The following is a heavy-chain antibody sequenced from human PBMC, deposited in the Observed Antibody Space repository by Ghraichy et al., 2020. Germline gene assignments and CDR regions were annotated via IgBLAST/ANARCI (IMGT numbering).Heavy chain of an antibody. D-gene: IGHD3-3*02. CDR3: AKLAGGDSGY. CDR2: ITGNSGST. J-gene: IGHJ4*02. Sequence: GGSLRLSCAASGFTFSTYAMSWVRQAPGKGLEWVSSITGNSGSTYYGDSVKGRFTISRDNFKNTLYLQMNSLSAEDTAVYYCAKLAGGDSGYWGQGTLVTVSS. CDR1: GFTFSTYA. V-gene: IGHV3-23*01.